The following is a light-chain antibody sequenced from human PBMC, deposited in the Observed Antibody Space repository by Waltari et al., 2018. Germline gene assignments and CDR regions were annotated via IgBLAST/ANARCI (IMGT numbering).Light chain of an antibody. V-gene: IGKV3-15*01. CDR3: QQYNHWPRT. CDR2: AAS. CDR1: QNISSY. Sequence: ETVLTQFPATLSVSPGDRATLSCRASQNISSYLAWYQHKSGQAPRLLIHAASTRATCIPARFSGSGSGTDFTLTISSLQSEDFAVYYCQQYNHWPRTFGQGTKVDIK. J-gene: IGKJ1*01.